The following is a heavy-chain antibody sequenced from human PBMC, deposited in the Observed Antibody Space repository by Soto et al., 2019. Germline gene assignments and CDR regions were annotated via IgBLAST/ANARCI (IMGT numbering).Heavy chain of an antibody. CDR2: ISPDGAT. Sequence: QVQLNQRGAGLVRPSETLALTCAVNAGSVSTNHWNWLRQSPGKGLERIGEISPDGATNFNPTLKSWLAMSVETYMGQFPGHLMFVTAADMTVYFCARGLAAQSFYFGFWCHGTLVTVS. D-gene: IGHD3-16*01. J-gene: IGHJ4*01. V-gene: IGHV4-34*01. CDR3: ARGLAAQSFYFGF. CDR1: AGSVSTNH.